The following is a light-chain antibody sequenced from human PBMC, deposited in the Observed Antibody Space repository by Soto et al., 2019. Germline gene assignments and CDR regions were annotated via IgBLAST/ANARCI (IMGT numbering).Light chain of an antibody. Sequence: QSVLTQPRSVSGSPGQSVTISCTGTSSYLGDDNFVSWYQQHPGKAPKLIIYDVTKRPSGVPDRFTGSKSGNAASLTISGLQTEDEADYYCCSNANTNRVFGGGTKVTVL. CDR3: CSNANTNRV. J-gene: IGLJ3*02. CDR1: SSYLGDDNF. V-gene: IGLV2-11*01. CDR2: DVT.